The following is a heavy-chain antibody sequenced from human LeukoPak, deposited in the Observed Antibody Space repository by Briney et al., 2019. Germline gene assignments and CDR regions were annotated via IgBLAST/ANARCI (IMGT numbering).Heavy chain of an antibody. V-gene: IGHV1-2*02. CDR3: ARLPGGLGYCSSTSCYTDDY. D-gene: IGHD2-2*02. CDR2: INPNSGGT. CDR1: GYTFTGYY. Sequence: ASVKVSCKASGYTFTGYYMHWVRQAPGQGREWMGWINPNSGGTNYAQKFQGRVTMTRDTSISTAYMELSRLRSDDTAVYYCARLPGGLGYCSSTSCYTDDYWGQGTLVTVSS. J-gene: IGHJ4*02.